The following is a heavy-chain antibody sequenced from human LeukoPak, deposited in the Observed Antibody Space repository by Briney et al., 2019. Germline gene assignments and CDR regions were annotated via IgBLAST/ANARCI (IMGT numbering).Heavy chain of an antibody. V-gene: IGHV3-7*03. D-gene: IGHD3-16*01. CDR3: ARGTPFGAY. Sequence: PGGSLRLSCAASGFTFSSYGMHWVRQAPGKGLEWLANLKEDGNEKYYVDSVRGRFIISRDNAKNSLFLQMNSLRAEDTAMYYCARGTPFGAYWGQGTLVTVSS. J-gene: IGHJ4*02. CDR2: LKEDGNEK. CDR1: GFTFSSYG.